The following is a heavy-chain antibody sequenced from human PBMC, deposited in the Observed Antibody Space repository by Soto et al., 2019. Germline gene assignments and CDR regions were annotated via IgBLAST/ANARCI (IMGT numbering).Heavy chain of an antibody. D-gene: IGHD2-8*01. J-gene: IGHJ4*02. CDR3: ARSMGLINFDY. V-gene: IGHV1-69*01. CDR2: IIPIFGTA. Sequence: QVQLVQSGAEVKKPGSSVKVSCKASGGTFSSYAISWVRKAPGQGLEWMGGIIPIFGTANYAQKFQVRVTITADESTSTGYMELSSLRSEDTAVYYCARSMGLINFDYWGQGTLVTVSS. CDR1: GGTFSSYA.